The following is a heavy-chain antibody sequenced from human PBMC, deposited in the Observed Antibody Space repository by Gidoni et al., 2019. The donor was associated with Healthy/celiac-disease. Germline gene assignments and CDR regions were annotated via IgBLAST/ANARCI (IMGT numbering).Heavy chain of an antibody. V-gene: IGHV3-74*01. D-gene: IGHD3-16*01. CDR2: INSDGSST. CDR1: AFTFSSDW. J-gene: IGHJ6*02. CDR3: VRDPTYRFGWGYYYYYYGMDV. Sequence: EVQLVESGGGVVQPGGSLRLSCAASAFTFSSDWLHWVRPAPGKGRVWLSRINSDGSSTSYADPVKARFTLSRANAKTTLYLQMNSLRSEDTAVYYCVRDPTYRFGWGYYYYYYGMDVWGQVTTVTVSS.